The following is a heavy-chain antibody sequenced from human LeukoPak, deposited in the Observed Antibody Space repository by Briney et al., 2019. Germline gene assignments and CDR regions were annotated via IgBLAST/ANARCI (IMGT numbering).Heavy chain of an antibody. D-gene: IGHD3-22*01. J-gene: IGHJ4*02. V-gene: IGHV4-34*01. Sequence: SETLSLTCAVYGGSFSGYYWSWIRQPPGKGLEWRGEINHSGSTNSNPALKSRVTISVDTSKNQFSLKLSSVTAADTAVYYCARVLSSGYYYARYYFDYWGQGNLVTVSS. CDR2: INHSGST. CDR3: ARVLSSGYYYARYYFDY. CDR1: GGSFSGYY.